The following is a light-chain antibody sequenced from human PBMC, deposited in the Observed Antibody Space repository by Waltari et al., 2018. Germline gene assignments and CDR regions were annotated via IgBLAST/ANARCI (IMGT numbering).Light chain of an antibody. CDR2: DVS. CDR3: CSYAGSYTYV. CDR1: SSDVGGSNY. Sequence: QSALTQPRSVSGSPGQSVTISCTGTSSDVGGSNYVSWYQQHPGKAPKLMIYDVSKRPSGVPDRFSGSKSGNTASLTISGLQAEDEADYYCCSYAGSYTYVFGTATDVTVL. J-gene: IGLJ1*01. V-gene: IGLV2-11*01.